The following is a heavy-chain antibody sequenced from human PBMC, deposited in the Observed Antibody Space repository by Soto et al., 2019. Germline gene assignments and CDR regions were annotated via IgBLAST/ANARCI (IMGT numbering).Heavy chain of an antibody. J-gene: IGHJ4*02. V-gene: IGHV1-69*12. CDR2: IIPLFGTA. CDR3: ARGDIGSDTAMVPFDY. D-gene: IGHD5-18*01. Sequence: QVQLVQSGAEVKKPGSSVKVFCKASGGTFTTYAISWVRQTPGQGLEWMGGIIPLFGTANYAQKLQGRVTITADESRSTAYMELSSLSSEDTAVYYCARGDIGSDTAMVPFDYWGQGTLVTVSS. CDR1: GGTFTTYA.